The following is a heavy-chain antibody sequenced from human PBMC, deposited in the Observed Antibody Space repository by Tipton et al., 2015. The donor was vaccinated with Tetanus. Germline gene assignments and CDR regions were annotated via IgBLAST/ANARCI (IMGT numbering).Heavy chain of an antibody. Sequence: QLVQSGAEMKKPGSSVKVSCKASGGTFTNYALSWVRQAPGQGLEWMGWINPKTGNPVYGQGFTGRFVFSLDTSVTTTYLEIDNLKTADTAMYFCARIFGDAFDLWGQGTKVTVSS. CDR2: INPKTGNP. J-gene: IGHJ3*01. CDR3: ARIFGDAFDL. D-gene: IGHD3-10*01. V-gene: IGHV7-4-1*01. CDR1: GGTFTNYA.